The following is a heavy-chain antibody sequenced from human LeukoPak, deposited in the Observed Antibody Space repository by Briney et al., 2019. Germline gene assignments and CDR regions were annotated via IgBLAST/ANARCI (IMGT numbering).Heavy chain of an antibody. CDR3: AKAPIAVAGKGYYYYYMDV. Sequence: GGSLRLSCAASGFTFSSYGMHWVRQAPGKGLEWLAFIRYDGSNKYYADSVKGRFTISRDNSKNTLYLQMNSLRAEDTAVYYCAKAPIAVAGKGYYYYYMDVWGKGTTVTVSS. CDR1: GFTFSSYG. V-gene: IGHV3-30*02. D-gene: IGHD6-19*01. CDR2: IRYDGSNK. J-gene: IGHJ6*03.